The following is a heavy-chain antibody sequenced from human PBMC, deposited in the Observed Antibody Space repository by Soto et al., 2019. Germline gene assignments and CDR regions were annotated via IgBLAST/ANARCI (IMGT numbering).Heavy chain of an antibody. D-gene: IGHD3-9*01. Sequence: GGSLRLSCAASGFTFSNAWMSWVRQAPGKGLEWVGRIKSKTDGGTTDYAAPVKGRFTISRDDSKNTLYLQMNSLKTEDTAVYYCTALGILTGYYGNYYYYGMDVWGQGTTVTVSS. CDR1: GFTFSNAW. CDR3: TALGILTGYYGNYYYYGMDV. J-gene: IGHJ6*02. V-gene: IGHV3-15*01. CDR2: IKSKTDGGTT.